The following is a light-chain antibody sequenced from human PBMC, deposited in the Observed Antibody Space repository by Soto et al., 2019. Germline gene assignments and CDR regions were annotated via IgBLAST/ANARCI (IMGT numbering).Light chain of an antibody. V-gene: IGLV2-11*01. Sequence: QSALTQPRSVSGSPGQSVTISCTGTSSDVGGYNYVSWYQQHPGKAPKLMIYDVSKRPSGVPDRFSGSKSGNTASLTISGLQAEDEADYYCCSYTRFSTLVFGGGTQLTVL. CDR1: SSDVGGYNY. CDR2: DVS. CDR3: CSYTRFSTLV. J-gene: IGLJ2*01.